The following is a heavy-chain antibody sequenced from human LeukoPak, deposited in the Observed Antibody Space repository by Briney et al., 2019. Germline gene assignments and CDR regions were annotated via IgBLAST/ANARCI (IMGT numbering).Heavy chain of an antibody. V-gene: IGHV4-34*01. J-gene: IGHJ4*02. Sequence: PSETLSLTCAVYGGSFSGYYWSWIRQPPVRGLEWIGEINHSGSTNYNPSLKSRVTMSVDTSKNQFSLKLSSVTAVDTAVYYCARKATSGWYYFDCWGQGTLVTVSS. CDR2: INHSGST. CDR3: ARKATSGWYYFDC. D-gene: IGHD6-19*01. CDR1: GGSFSGYY.